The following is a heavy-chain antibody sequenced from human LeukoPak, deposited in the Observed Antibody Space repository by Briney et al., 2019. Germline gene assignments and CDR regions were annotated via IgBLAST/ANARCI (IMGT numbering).Heavy chain of an antibody. D-gene: IGHD6-6*01. CDR2: IRSSSSDI. J-gene: IGHJ1*01. V-gene: IGHV3-21*01. CDR3: ARDVGITARTEYFQH. Sequence: GGSLRLSCAASGFTFSSYSMNWVRQAPGKGLEWVSSIRSSSSDIYYADSVKGRFTISRDNAKNSLYLQMNSLRAEDTAVYYCARDVGITARTEYFQHWGQGTLVSASS. CDR1: GFTFSSYS.